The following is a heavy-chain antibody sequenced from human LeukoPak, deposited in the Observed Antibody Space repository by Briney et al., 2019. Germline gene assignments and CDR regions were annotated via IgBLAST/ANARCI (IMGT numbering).Heavy chain of an antibody. V-gene: IGHV4-34*01. Sequence: SETLSLTCAVYGGSFSGYYWSWIRQPPGKGLEWIGYIYHSGSTYYNPSLKSRVTISVDRSKNQFSLKLSSVTAADTAVYYCARYTYYYDSSGYYYYWGQGTLVTVSS. CDR1: GGSFSGYY. D-gene: IGHD3-22*01. CDR2: IYHSGST. J-gene: IGHJ4*02. CDR3: ARYTYYYDSSGYYYY.